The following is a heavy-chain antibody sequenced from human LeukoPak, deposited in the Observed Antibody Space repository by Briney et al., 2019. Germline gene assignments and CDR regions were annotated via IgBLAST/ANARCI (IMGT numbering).Heavy chain of an antibody. V-gene: IGHV1-69*13. D-gene: IGHD2-15*01. Sequence: GASVKVSCKASGGTFSSYAISWVRQAPGQGLEWMGGIIPIFGTANYAQKFQGRVTITADESTSTAYMELSSLRSEDTAVYYCAIRVVGYYFDYWGQGTLVTVSS. CDR2: IIPIFGTA. CDR3: AIRVVGYYFDY. CDR1: GGTFSSYA. J-gene: IGHJ4*02.